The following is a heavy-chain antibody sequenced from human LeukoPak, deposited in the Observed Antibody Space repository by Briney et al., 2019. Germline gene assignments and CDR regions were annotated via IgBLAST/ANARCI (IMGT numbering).Heavy chain of an antibody. D-gene: IGHD3-16*01. CDR1: GGSISSTNFY. CDR3: AKGRVWGRDLGNFPLNAFDI. Sequence: SETLSLTCTVSGGSISSTNFYWGWIRLPPGKGLEWIGNIYYTGTTYSKPSLRSRVPISMDTSKNQFSLKLNSVTAADTALYYCAKGRVWGRDLGNFPLNAFDIWGQGTMVTVSS. V-gene: IGHV4-39*01. J-gene: IGHJ3*02. CDR2: IYYTGTT.